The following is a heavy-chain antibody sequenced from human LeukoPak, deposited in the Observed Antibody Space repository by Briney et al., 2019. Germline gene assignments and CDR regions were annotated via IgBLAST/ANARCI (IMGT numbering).Heavy chain of an antibody. J-gene: IGHJ5*02. Sequence: PSETLSLTCAVSGGSISSSNWWSWVRQPPGKGLEWIGEIYHSGSTNYNPSLKSRVTISVDTSKNQFSLKLSSVTAADTAVYYCARDRRGTGWSEYWFDPWGQGTLVTVSS. CDR3: ARDRRGTGWSEYWFDP. CDR2: IYHSGST. D-gene: IGHD2-15*01. V-gene: IGHV4-4*02. CDR1: GGSISSSNW.